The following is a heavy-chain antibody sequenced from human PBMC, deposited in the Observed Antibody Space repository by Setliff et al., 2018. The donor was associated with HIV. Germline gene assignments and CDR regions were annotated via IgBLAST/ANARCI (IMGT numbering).Heavy chain of an antibody. Sequence: ASVKVSCKAFEYTFTDYFIHWVRQAPGQGLEWMGWISPDNGDTKIPQRFRGRFAISRDNSKNTVYLELNSLKPEDTAEYYCATARIPTGGVSTSLDYWGQGTLVTVSS. CDR2: ISPDNGDT. CDR1: EYTFTDYF. J-gene: IGHJ4*02. CDR3: ATARIPTGGVSTSLDY. D-gene: IGHD3-3*01. V-gene: IGHV1-2*02.